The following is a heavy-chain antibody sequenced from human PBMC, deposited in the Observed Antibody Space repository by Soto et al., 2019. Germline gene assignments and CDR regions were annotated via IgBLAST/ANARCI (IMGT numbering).Heavy chain of an antibody. CDR3: TRHAIIARLQYGMDV. D-gene: IGHD1-26*01. Sequence: SETLSLTCTVSGGSVSGYYWSWIRQSPGRGLEWLGYIFYRGTTLYSPSVQSRLSITVDTSKNRFSLKMRSVTAADTAIYYCTRHAIIARLQYGMDVWGRGTTVTVSS. CDR1: GGSVSGYY. J-gene: IGHJ6*02. V-gene: IGHV4-59*02. CDR2: IFYRGTT.